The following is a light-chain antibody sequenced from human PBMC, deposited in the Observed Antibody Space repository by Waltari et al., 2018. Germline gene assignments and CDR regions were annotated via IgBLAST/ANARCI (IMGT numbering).Light chain of an antibody. CDR1: SSDVGSYNL. V-gene: IGLV2-23*01. Sequence: QSALTQPASVSGSPGQSLTIPCTGTSSDVGSYNLVSWYQQHPGKAPKPLIYEGSKRPSGVSNRFSGSKSGNTASLTISGLQAEDEADYYCCSYAGSSTWVFGGGTKLTVL. CDR3: CSYAGSSTWV. J-gene: IGLJ3*02. CDR2: EGS.